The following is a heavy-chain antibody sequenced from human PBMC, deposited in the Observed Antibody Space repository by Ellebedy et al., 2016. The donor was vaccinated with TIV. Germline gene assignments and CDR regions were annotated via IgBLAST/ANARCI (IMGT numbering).Heavy chain of an antibody. CDR2: ISYSGRT. CDR3: ARTDRSGRYVWGC. Sequence: MPSETLSLTCTVSGDSINSSRYYWGWIRQPPGKGLEWIASISYSGRTYYSPSLKSRVTVSVDTSQNQVSLRLTSVIAADTAGDYCARTDRSGRYVWGCWGQGNLGTGSS. V-gene: IGHV4-39*01. D-gene: IGHD3-16*01. J-gene: IGHJ4*02. CDR1: GDSINSSRYY.